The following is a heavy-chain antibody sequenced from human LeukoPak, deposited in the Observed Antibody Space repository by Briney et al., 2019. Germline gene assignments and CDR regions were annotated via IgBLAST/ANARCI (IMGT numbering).Heavy chain of an antibody. Sequence: PGGSLRLSCAASGFTFSSYDMNWVRQAPGKGREWVSSISSSSSYIYYADSVKGRFTISRDNAKNSLYLQMNSLRAEDTAVYYCARDSGYYYDSSNDYWGQGTLVTVSS. D-gene: IGHD3-22*01. CDR2: ISSSSSYI. J-gene: IGHJ4*02. CDR1: GFTFSSYD. V-gene: IGHV3-21*01. CDR3: ARDSGYYYDSSNDY.